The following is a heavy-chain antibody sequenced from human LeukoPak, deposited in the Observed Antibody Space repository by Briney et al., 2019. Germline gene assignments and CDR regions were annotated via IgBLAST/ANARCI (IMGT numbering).Heavy chain of an antibody. V-gene: IGHV1-18*01. J-gene: IGHJ4*02. CDR2: ISAKNGNK. D-gene: IGHD1-26*01. CDR3: ARDTEWEKNPDYFDY. CDR1: GYTFTSYG. Sequence: ASVKVSCKASGYTFTSYGISWVRQAPGQGLEWMGWISAKNGNKNYAQKVQGRVTMTTDTSTSTAYMELRSLRSDDTAVYYSARDTEWEKNPDYFDYWGQGTLVTVSS.